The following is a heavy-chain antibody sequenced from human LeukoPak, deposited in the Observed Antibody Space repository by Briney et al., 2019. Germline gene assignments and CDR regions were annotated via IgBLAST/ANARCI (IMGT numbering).Heavy chain of an antibody. D-gene: IGHD4-17*01. Sequence: ASVKVSCKASGYTFTSYYMHWVRQAPGQGLEWMGIINPSGGSTSYAQKFQGRVTMTRDTSTSTVYMELSSLRSDDTAVYYCALGYGDYPSPYYYYYMDVWGKGTTVTVSS. V-gene: IGHV1-46*01. CDR1: GYTFTSYY. J-gene: IGHJ6*03. CDR3: ALGYGDYPSPYYYYYMDV. CDR2: INPSGGST.